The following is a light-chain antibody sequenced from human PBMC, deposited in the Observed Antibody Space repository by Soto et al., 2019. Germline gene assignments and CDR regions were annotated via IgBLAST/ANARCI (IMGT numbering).Light chain of an antibody. J-gene: IGKJ1*01. CDR3: QQYNYYART. V-gene: IGKV1-5*03. CDR2: KAS. Sequence: DIQMTQAPSTLSASVGDRVTITCRASQSISSWLAWYQQKPGKAPNLLIYKASTLESGVPSRFSGNGSGTEVTLTIISLQPDDFATYYCQQYNYYARTFGQGTKVEI. CDR1: QSISSW.